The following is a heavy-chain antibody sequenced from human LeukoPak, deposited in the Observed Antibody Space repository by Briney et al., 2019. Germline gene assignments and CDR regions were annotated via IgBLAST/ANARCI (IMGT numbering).Heavy chain of an antibody. CDR1: GDSINSYH. Sequence: SETLSLTCTVSGDSINSYHWSWIRQPAGKGLEWIGRIHMSGSTNYNPSLRSRVAISMDNSKNQFSLKLKSVTAADTAVYYCARDGLYDSSGYYMDSWGQGTLVIVSS. D-gene: IGHD3-22*01. CDR3: ARDGLYDSSGYYMDS. J-gene: IGHJ4*02. CDR2: IHMSGST. V-gene: IGHV4-4*07.